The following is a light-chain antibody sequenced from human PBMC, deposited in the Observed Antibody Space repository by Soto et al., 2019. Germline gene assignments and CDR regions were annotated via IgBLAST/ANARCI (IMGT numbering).Light chain of an antibody. V-gene: IGKV3-20*01. Sequence: EIVLTQSPGTLSLSSGERATLSCRASQSVSSSYLAWYQQKPGQAPRLLVYATSSRATGIPERFSGSGSGTDFTLTISRLEPEDFAVYYCQQYGSSSFTFGQGTKLEIK. CDR3: QQYGSSSFT. CDR2: ATS. J-gene: IGKJ2*01. CDR1: QSVSSSY.